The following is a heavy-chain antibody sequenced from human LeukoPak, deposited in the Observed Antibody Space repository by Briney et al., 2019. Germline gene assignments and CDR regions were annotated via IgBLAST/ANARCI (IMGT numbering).Heavy chain of an antibody. CDR1: GGSFSGYY. J-gene: IGHJ4*02. CDR2: INHSGSI. CDR3: ARGYYDILAGYFPLDY. Sequence: SETLSLTCAVYGGSFSGYYWSWIRQPPGKGLEWIGEINHSGSINYNPSLKSRVTISVDTSKNQFSLKLSSVTAADTAVYYCARGYYDILAGYFPLDYWGQGTLVTVSS. V-gene: IGHV4-34*01. D-gene: IGHD3-9*01.